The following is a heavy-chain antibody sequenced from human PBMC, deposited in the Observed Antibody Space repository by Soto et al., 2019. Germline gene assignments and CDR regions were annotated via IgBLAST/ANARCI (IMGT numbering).Heavy chain of an antibody. J-gene: IGHJ5*02. CDR1: GFTFSSYG. V-gene: IGHV3-30*18. CDR2: ISYDGSNK. Sequence: QVQLVESGGGVVQPGRSLRLSCAASGFTFSSYGMHWVRQAPGKGLGWVAVISYDGSNKYYADSVKGRFTISRDNSKNTLYLQMNSLRAEDTAVYYCAKDLGYCSGGSCYAGLDPWGQGTLVTVFS. D-gene: IGHD2-15*01. CDR3: AKDLGYCSGGSCYAGLDP.